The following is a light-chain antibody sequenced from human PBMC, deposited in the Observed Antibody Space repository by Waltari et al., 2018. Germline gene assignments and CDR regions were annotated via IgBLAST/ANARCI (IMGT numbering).Light chain of an antibody. Sequence: DLQMTQSPSSLSASVGDRVTITCRASQGISNWLAWYQQKTGKAPKILIYRASNLETGVPSRFSGSGSGKDCTLTISSVQPEDIATYYCQQHDNSPYSFGQGTKGEIK. V-gene: IGKV1-33*01. J-gene: IGKJ2*03. CDR3: QQHDNSPYS. CDR1: QGISNW. CDR2: RAS.